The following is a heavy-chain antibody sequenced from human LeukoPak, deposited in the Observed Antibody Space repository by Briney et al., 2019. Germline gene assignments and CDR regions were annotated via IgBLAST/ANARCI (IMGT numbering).Heavy chain of an antibody. CDR1: GFTFHNYA. CDR3: AKGYYDSHRGFFEY. J-gene: IGHJ4*02. V-gene: IGHV3-23*01. CDR2: VSGTGTST. D-gene: IGHD3-3*01. Sequence: TGGSLRLSCKASGFTFHNYAMTWVRQAPGKGLDWVSTVSGTGTSTSYADSVKVRATISRDNSKNMLYLQMSSLRAEDTAMYYCAKGYYDSHRGFFEYWGLGTLVTVSS.